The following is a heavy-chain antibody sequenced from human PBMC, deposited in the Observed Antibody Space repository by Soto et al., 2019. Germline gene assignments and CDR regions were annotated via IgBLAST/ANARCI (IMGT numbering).Heavy chain of an antibody. D-gene: IGHD6-19*01. CDR1: GGAVSSSRYY. CDR3: ARRVGQWLPYYFDY. V-gene: IGHV4-39*01. Sequence: AILSITDTLSGGAVSSSRYYSGWIRQPPGKGLEWIGSIYYSGSTYYNPSLKSRVTISVDTSKNQFSLKLSSVTAADTAVYYCARRVGQWLPYYFDYWGQGTLVTVSS. CDR2: IYYSGST. J-gene: IGHJ4*02.